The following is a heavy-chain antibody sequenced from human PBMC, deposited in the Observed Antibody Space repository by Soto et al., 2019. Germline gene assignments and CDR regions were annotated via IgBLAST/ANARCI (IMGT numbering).Heavy chain of an antibody. J-gene: IGHJ3*02. D-gene: IGHD3-16*01. Sequence: SETLSLTCTVSGGSISSSNYYWGWIRQPPGKGLEWIGSIYHSGSTSYNSSLKSRVTISVDTSKNQFSLRLRSVTAADTAVYYCASPTLGAFDIWGQGTMVTVSS. CDR1: GGSISSSNYY. CDR2: IYHSGST. V-gene: IGHV4-39*01. CDR3: ASPTLGAFDI.